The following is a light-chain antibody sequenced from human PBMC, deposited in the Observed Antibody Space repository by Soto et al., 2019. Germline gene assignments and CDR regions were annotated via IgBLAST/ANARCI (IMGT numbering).Light chain of an antibody. Sequence: EIVMTQSTATLSVSPGERATLSCRASQSISSNLAWYQQKPGQAPRLLIQGASTRATGIPARFSGSGSGTEFTLTISSLQSEDFAVYYCQQYNNWPWTFGQGTKVEIK. CDR1: QSISSN. J-gene: IGKJ1*01. CDR3: QQYNNWPWT. CDR2: GAS. V-gene: IGKV3-15*01.